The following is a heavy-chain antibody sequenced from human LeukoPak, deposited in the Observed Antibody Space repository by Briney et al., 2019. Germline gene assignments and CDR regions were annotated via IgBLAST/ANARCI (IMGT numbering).Heavy chain of an antibody. Sequence: PSETLSLTCTVSGGSISSYYWSWIRQPAGKGLEWIGRIYTSGSTNYNPSLKSRVTMSVDTSKNQFSLKLSSVTAEDTAVYYCAGSDTTGYSPREWDYCDLWGRGTLVTVSS. CDR3: AGSDTTGYSPREWDYCDL. J-gene: IGHJ2*01. CDR2: IYTSGST. CDR1: GGSISSYY. V-gene: IGHV4-4*07. D-gene: IGHD3-9*01.